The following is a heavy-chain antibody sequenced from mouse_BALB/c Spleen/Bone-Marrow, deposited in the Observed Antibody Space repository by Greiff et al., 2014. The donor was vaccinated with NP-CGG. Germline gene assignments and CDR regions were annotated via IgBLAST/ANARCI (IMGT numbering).Heavy chain of an antibody. Sequence: QVQLKESGAELVRPGASVKLACKASGYTFTSYWINWVKQRPGQGLEWIGNIYPSDSYTNYNQKFKDKATLTVDKSSSTAYVQLSSPTSEDSAVYYCTRDGSPFAYWGQGTLVTVSA. CDR3: TRDGSPFAY. D-gene: IGHD2-3*01. V-gene: IGHV1-69*02. J-gene: IGHJ3*01. CDR2: IYPSDSYT. CDR1: GYTFTSYW.